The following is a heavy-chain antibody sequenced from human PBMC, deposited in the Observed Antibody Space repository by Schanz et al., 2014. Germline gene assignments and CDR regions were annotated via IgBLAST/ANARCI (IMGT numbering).Heavy chain of an antibody. CDR2: TSNDGSFT. Sequence: EVQLVESGGGLVQPGGSLRLSCAASGFTFSDSWMHWVRQAPGKGLVWVSRTSNDGSFTTFADSVKGRFTISRENSKNTLYLQMNSLIAEDTAVYYCAKCIGWYGRCAFDIWGQGTMVTVSS. D-gene: IGHD6-19*01. CDR1: GFTFSDSW. J-gene: IGHJ3*02. V-gene: IGHV3-74*01. CDR3: AKCIGWYGRCAFDI.